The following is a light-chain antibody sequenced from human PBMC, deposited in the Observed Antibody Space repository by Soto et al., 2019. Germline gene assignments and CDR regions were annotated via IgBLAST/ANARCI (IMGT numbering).Light chain of an antibody. CDR1: SSDVGGYNY. CDR2: EVS. Sequence: QSVLTQPPSASGSPGQSVTISCTGTSSDVGGYNYVSWYQQHPGKAPKLMIYEVSKRPSGVPDRFSGSKSGNTASLTISGLQAEDEAYYYCSSYTTSSTMMFGGGTKLTVL. J-gene: IGLJ3*02. V-gene: IGLV2-8*01. CDR3: SSYTTSSTMM.